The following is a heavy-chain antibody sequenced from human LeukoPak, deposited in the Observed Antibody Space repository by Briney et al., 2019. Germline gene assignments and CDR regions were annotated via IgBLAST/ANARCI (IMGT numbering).Heavy chain of an antibody. J-gene: IGHJ5*02. CDR1: GYSISSGYY. CDR3: ARDLRDIDYGDYGHIGFGYCWFDP. V-gene: IGHV4-38-2*02. CDR2: IYHSGST. Sequence: SETLSLTCTVSGYSISSGYYWGWIRQPPGKGLEWIGSIYHSGSTYYNPSLKSRVTISVDTSKNQFSLKLSSVTAADTAVYYCARDLRDIDYGDYGHIGFGYCWFDPWGQGTLVTVSS. D-gene: IGHD4-17*01.